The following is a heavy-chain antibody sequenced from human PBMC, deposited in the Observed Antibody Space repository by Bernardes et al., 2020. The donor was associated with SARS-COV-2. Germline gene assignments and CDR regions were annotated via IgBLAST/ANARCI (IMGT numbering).Heavy chain of an antibody. CDR3: ATRRQFILKGDDAFDI. D-gene: IGHD3-16*01. V-gene: IGHV1-18*01. CDR2: ISAYNGNT. Sequence: ASVKVSCKASGYTFTSYGISWVRQAPGQGLEWMGWISAYNGNTNYAQKLQGRVTMTTDTSTSTAYMELRSLRSDDTAVYYCATRRQFILKGDDAFDIWGQGTMVTVSS. J-gene: IGHJ3*02. CDR1: GYTFTSYG.